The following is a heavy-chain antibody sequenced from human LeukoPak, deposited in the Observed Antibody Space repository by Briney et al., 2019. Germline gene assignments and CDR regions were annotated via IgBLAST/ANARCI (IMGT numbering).Heavy chain of an antibody. CDR1: GGSINSGSYY. J-gene: IGHJ6*03. Sequence: SETLSLTCIVSGGSINSGSYYWIWIRQPAGKGLEWIVRMSPSGRTNSNPSLKGRVTMSIDRSRNQFSLKLSAVTAADTAVYYCARDVTPNYQDPPDNYYYYMDVWGKGTTVTVSS. D-gene: IGHD2-2*01. CDR2: MSPSGRT. CDR3: ARDVTPNYQDPPDNYYYYMDV. V-gene: IGHV4-61*02.